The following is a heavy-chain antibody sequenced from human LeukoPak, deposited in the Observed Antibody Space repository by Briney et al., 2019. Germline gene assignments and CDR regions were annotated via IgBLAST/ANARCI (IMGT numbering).Heavy chain of an antibody. CDR3: AREVLGEYYFDY. CDR2: IYSGGST. CDR1: GFTFANYA. J-gene: IGHJ4*02. V-gene: IGHV3-53*01. Sequence: GGSLRLSCAASGFTFANYAMSWVRQAPGKGLEWVSVIYSGGSTYYADSVKGRFTISRDNSKNTLYLQMNSLRAEDTAVYYCAREVLGEYYFDYWGQGTLVTVSS. D-gene: IGHD3-16*01.